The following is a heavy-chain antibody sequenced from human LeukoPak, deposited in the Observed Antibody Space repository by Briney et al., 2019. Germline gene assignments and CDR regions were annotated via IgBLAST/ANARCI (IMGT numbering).Heavy chain of an antibody. J-gene: IGHJ5*02. Sequence: SETLSLTCTVSGGSISSYYWSWIRQPPGKGLEWIGYIYYSGSTNYNPSLKSRVTISVDTSKNQFSLKLSSVTAADTAVYYCARATARGLQEWFDPWGQGTLVTVSS. D-gene: IGHD5-24*01. CDR1: GGSISSYY. CDR3: ARATARGLQEWFDP. V-gene: IGHV4-59*01. CDR2: IYYSGST.